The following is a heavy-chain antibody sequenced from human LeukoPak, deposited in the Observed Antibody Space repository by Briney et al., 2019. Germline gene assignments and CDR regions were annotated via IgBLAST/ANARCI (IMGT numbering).Heavy chain of an antibody. CDR2: ISGSGGST. Sequence: PGGSLRLSCAASGFTSSSYAMSWVRQAPGKGLEWVSGISGSGGSTHYADSVKGRFTISRDNSKNTLYLQLNSLRADDTAVYYCAKFTMIVPGSFGYWGQGTLVTVSS. V-gene: IGHV3-23*01. CDR1: GFTSSSYA. J-gene: IGHJ4*02. CDR3: AKFTMIVPGSFGY. D-gene: IGHD3-22*01.